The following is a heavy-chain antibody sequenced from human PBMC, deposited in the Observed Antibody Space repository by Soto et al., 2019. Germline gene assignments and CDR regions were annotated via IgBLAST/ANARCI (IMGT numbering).Heavy chain of an antibody. Sequence: QVQLVESGGGVVQPGRSLRLSCAASGFTFSSYGMHWVRQAPGKGLEWVAVISYDGSNKYYADSVKGRFTISRDNSKNTLYLQLNSLRAEDTAVYYCAKDPRGPSKSVWYGMDAWGQGTTVTVSS. CDR3: AKDPRGPSKSVWYGMDA. V-gene: IGHV3-30*18. CDR1: GFTFSSYG. D-gene: IGHD2-15*01. J-gene: IGHJ6*02. CDR2: ISYDGSNK.